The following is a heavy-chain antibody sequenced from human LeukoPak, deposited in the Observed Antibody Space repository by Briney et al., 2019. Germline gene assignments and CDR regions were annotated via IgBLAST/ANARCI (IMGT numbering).Heavy chain of an antibody. CDR2: IYSGGST. Sequence: PGGSLRLSCAASGFTVSSNYMSWVRQAPGKGLEWVSVIYSGGSTYYADSVKGRFTISRDNSKNTLYLQMNSLRAEDTAVYYCARDQRGYSYSYGMDVWGQGTTVTVSS. D-gene: IGHD5-18*01. CDR3: ARDQRGYSYSYGMDV. CDR1: GFTVSSNY. V-gene: IGHV3-66*01. J-gene: IGHJ6*02.